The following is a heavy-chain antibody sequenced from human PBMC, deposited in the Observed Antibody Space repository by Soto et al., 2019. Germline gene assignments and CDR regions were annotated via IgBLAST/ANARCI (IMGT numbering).Heavy chain of an antibody. J-gene: IGHJ4*02. CDR1: GFTVSDFA. D-gene: IGHD1-26*01. Sequence: PGGSLRLSCVASGFTVSDFALTWVRQAPGEGLEWVSALTPGGETTYYIASVKGRFTISRDNAKNTLYLQMNSLTAAATAVYYCAKDPPLSGNYQDLDHWGPGTLVTVSS. V-gene: IGHV3-23*01. CDR2: LTPGGETT. CDR3: AKDPPLSGNYQDLDH.